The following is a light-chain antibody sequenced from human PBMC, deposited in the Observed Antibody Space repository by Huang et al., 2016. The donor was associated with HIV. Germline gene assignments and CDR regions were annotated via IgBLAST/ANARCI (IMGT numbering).Light chain of an antibody. J-gene: IGKJ1*01. V-gene: IGKV4-1*01. CDR1: QSLLYSSNNKNY. CDR3: HQYYATGT. CDR2: WAS. Sequence: DIVMTQSPDSLAVSLGERATINCKSSQSLLYSSNNKNYLAWYQQKPGQPPKLLIDWASTRESGVPDRFSGSGSETEFTLTISSLQAEDVAVYYCHQYYATGTFGQGTKVEI.